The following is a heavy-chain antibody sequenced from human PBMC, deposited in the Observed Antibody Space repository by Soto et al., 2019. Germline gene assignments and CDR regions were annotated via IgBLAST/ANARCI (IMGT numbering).Heavy chain of an antibody. CDR1: GFTFSSYG. CDR2: ISYDGSNK. CDR3: ASHCISTSSSSGGWFDP. J-gene: IGHJ5*02. V-gene: IGHV3-30*03. D-gene: IGHD2-2*01. Sequence: QVQLVESGGGVVQPGRSLRLSCAASGFTFSSYGMHWVRQAPGKGLEWVAVISYDGSNKYYADSVKGRFTISRDNSKNTLYLQMNSLRAEDTAVYYWASHCISTSSSSGGWFDPWGQGTLVTVSS.